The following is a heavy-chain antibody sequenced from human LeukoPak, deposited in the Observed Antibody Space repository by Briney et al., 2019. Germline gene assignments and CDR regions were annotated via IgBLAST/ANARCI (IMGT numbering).Heavy chain of an antibody. V-gene: IGHV3-53*01. D-gene: IGHD2-2*01. J-gene: IGHJ4*02. CDR3: ARDFRKYYCSSTSCYSDYHTYFDY. CDR2: IYSGGST. CDR1: GFTVSSNY. Sequence: GGSLRLSCAASGFTVSSNYMSWVRQAPGKGLEWVSVIYSGGSTYYADSVKGRFTISRDNSKNTLYLQMNSLRAEDTAVYYCARDFRKYYCSSTSCYSDYHTYFDYWAREPWSPSPQ.